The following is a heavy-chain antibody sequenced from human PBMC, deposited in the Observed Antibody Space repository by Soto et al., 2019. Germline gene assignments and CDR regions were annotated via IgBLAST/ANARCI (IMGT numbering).Heavy chain of an antibody. CDR1: GFTLSNYA. Sequence: QPGGSLRLSCAASGFTLSNYAMSWVRXAPGKGLEWVSISVSGGTTFYADSVKGRFTISRDNSKNMLFLQMNSLRADDTAVYYCVPRGIHPGIEWFDTWGQGTLVTVSS. CDR3: VPRGIHPGIEWFDT. CDR2: SVSGGTT. V-gene: IGHV3-23*01. J-gene: IGHJ5*02. D-gene: IGHD2-21*01.